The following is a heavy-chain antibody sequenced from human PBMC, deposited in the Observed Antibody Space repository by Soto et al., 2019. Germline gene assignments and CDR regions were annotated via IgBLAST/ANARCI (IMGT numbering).Heavy chain of an antibody. CDR1: GCSFIDYH. CDR3: ARGDSTDCSNGVCSFFYNHDMDV. D-gene: IGHD2-8*01. CDR2: INPKSGGT. V-gene: IGHV1-2*04. Sequence: GASVKVSCKASGCSFIDYHIHWVRQAPGQGLEWLGRINPKSGGTSTAQKFQGWVTMTTDTSISTASMELTRLTSDDTAIYYCARGDSTDCSNGVCSFFYNHDMDVWGQGTTVTVS. J-gene: IGHJ6*02.